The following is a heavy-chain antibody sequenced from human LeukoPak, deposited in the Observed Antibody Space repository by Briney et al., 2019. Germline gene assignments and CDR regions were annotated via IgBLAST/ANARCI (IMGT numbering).Heavy chain of an antibody. J-gene: IGHJ4*02. Sequence: GRSLRLSCTASGFTFNKYAMSCVRHARGKGLEWLSLISTSDRTHYADSVKGRFTISRDNSKNTLYLQMNTLRADDTGIYYCAKDLDSSGSYESPGDYWGQGTQVTVSS. D-gene: IGHD6-19*01. V-gene: IGHV3-23*01. CDR1: GFTFNKYA. CDR2: ISTSDRT. CDR3: AKDLDSSGSYESPGDY.